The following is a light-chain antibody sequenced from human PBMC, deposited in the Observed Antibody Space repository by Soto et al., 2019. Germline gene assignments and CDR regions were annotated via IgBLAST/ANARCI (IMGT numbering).Light chain of an antibody. Sequence: EIVLTQSPGTLSLSPGERATLSCRASQSVSTTYLAWYQQKPGQAPRLLIYGASSRATGIPDRFSGSGSGTDFTRTISSLEPEDFAVYYCQQYGTAPTTFGPGTKVDLK. CDR3: QQYGTAPTT. CDR1: QSVSTTY. V-gene: IGKV3-20*01. CDR2: GAS. J-gene: IGKJ3*01.